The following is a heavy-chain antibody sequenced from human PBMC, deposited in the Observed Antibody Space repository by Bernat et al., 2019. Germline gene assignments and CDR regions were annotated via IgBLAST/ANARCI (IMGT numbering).Heavy chain of an antibody. CDR2: VKCDGSSA. V-gene: IGHV3-74*01. D-gene: IGHD2-2*01. CDR3: AKSLGGPYQFDH. CDR1: GFTFSTYW. Sequence: EVQLVESGGDLVQPGGSLRLSCAVSGFTFSTYWMHWVRQAPGKGLVWVSRVKCDGSSAAYAASVKGRFTISRDNARNTLFLQMDSLRAEDTAVYYCAKSLGGPYQFDHWGQGALVTVSS. J-gene: IGHJ4*02.